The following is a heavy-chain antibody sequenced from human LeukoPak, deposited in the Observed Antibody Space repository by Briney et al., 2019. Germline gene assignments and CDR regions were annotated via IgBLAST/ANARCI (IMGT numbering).Heavy chain of an antibody. Sequence: GGSLRLSCAASGFTSSSYAMSWVRQAPGKGLEWVSAISGSGGSTYYADSVKGRFTISRDNSKNTLYLQMNSLRAEDTAVYYCAKAHSIAAAGTIDYWGQGTLVTVSS. CDR1: GFTSSSYA. CDR2: ISGSGGST. V-gene: IGHV3-23*01. J-gene: IGHJ4*02. CDR3: AKAHSIAAAGTIDY. D-gene: IGHD6-13*01.